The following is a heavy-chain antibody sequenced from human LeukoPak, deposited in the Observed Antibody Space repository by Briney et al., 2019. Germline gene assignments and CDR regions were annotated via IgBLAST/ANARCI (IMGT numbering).Heavy chain of an antibody. CDR1: GGSISSYY. D-gene: IGHD6-13*01. V-gene: IGHV4-59*08. Sequence: SSETLSLTCTVSGGSISSYYWSWIRQPPGKGLEWIGYIYYSGSTNYNPSLKSRVTISVDTSKNQFSLKLSSVTAADTAVYYCASLPVGAAAGSRPFDYWGQGTLVTVSS. J-gene: IGHJ4*02. CDR3: ASLPVGAAAGSRPFDY. CDR2: IYYSGST.